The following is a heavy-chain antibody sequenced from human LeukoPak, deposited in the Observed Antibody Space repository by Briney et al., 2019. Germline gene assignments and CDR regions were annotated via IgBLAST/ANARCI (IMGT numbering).Heavy chain of an antibody. CDR3: ASSPYCTNGVCSHHWYFDL. Sequence: SETLSLTCTVSGGSISSYYWSWIRQPPGKGLEWIGYIYYSGSTNYNPSLKSRVTMSVDTSKNQLSLKMDSVTAADTAVYYCASSPYCTNGVCSHHWYFDLWGRGTLVTVSS. CDR2: IYYSGST. CDR1: GGSISSYY. J-gene: IGHJ2*01. V-gene: IGHV4-59*12. D-gene: IGHD2-8*01.